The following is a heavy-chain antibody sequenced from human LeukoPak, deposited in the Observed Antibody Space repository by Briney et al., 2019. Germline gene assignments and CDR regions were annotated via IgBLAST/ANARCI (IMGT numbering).Heavy chain of an antibody. Sequence: ASVKVSCKASGYTFTSYDINWVRQATGQGLEWMGWMNPNSGNTGYAQKFQGRVTMTRNTSISTAYMELSSLRSEDTAVYYYAREDRGVLIVDYWGQGTLVTVSS. CDR3: AREDRGVLIVDY. CDR1: GYTFTSYD. V-gene: IGHV1-8*01. CDR2: MNPNSGNT. J-gene: IGHJ4*02. D-gene: IGHD3-10*01.